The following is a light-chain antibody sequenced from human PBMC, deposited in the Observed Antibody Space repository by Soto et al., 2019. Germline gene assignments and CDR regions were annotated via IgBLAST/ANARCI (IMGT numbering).Light chain of an antibody. Sequence: QSVRAQTASVSWSPGQSISISCTGTSSDVGGYDYVSWYQLHPGKAPKLMFFEVSNRPSGVSYRFSGSKSGNTASLTISGLKAEDEADYFCSSYSISTAYLFGTGTKVTV. CDR3: SSYSISTAYL. V-gene: IGLV2-14*01. CDR2: EVS. J-gene: IGLJ1*01. CDR1: SSDVGGYDY.